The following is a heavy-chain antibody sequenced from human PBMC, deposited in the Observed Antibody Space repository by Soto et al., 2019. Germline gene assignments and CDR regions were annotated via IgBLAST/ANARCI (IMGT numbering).Heavy chain of an antibody. CDR1: GGSICRTESY. CDR3: VRHVSGSRQFDY. J-gene: IGHJ4*02. CDR2: VYYSGNT. D-gene: IGHD2-8*01. V-gene: IGHV4-39*01. Sequence: SETMSLTCTVSGGSICRTESYWGWIRQTPGKGLEWFGTVYYSGNTYYNPSLKTRITISVDTSNNQFSLDMNSMTAADTGVYYCVRHVSGSRQFDYWGQGTVVTVSS.